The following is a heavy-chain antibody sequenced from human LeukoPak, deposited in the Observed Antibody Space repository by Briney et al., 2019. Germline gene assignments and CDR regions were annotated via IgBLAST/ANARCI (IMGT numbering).Heavy chain of an antibody. CDR1: GYTFTGYY. D-gene: IGHD5-18*01. CDR3: ARLRRYGPIIFLGYFDY. Sequence: ASVKVSCKASGYTFTGYYIHWVRQAPGQGLEWMGSINPNSGDTNYAQMFQGRITMTWDTSINTAYMELSRLRSDDTAVYYCARLRRYGPIIFLGYFDYWGQGTLVTVSS. CDR2: INPNSGDT. V-gene: IGHV1-2*02. J-gene: IGHJ4*02.